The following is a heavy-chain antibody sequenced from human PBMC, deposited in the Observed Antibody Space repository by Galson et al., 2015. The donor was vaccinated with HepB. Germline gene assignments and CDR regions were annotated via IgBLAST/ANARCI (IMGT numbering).Heavy chain of an antibody. D-gene: IGHD6-13*01. CDR2: ISGSGGST. J-gene: IGHJ6*02. CDR1: GFTFSSYA. V-gene: IGHV3-23*01. CDR3: AKGEAFQYSSSWYSDYYGMDV. Sequence: SLRLSCAASGFTFSSYAMSWVRQAPGKGLEWVSAISGSGGSTYYADSVKGRFTISRDNSKNTLYLQMNSLRAEDTAVYYCAKGEAFQYSSSWYSDYYGMDVWGQGTTVTVSS.